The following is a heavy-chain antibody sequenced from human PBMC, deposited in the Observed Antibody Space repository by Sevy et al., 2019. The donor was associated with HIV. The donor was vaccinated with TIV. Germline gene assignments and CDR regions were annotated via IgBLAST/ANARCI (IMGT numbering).Heavy chain of an antibody. CDR3: ARDGQVYSSSSGGYYYYGMDV. CDR2: ISAYNGKT. V-gene: IGHV1-18*04. CDR1: GYTFTSYG. J-gene: IGHJ6*02. D-gene: IGHD6-6*01. Sequence: ASVKVSCKASGYTFTSYGISWVRQAPGQGLEWMGWISAYNGKTNFAQKLQDKFTMTTDTSTSTAYMELRSLRSDDTAVYYCARDGQVYSSSSGGYYYYGMDVWGRGTTVTVSS.